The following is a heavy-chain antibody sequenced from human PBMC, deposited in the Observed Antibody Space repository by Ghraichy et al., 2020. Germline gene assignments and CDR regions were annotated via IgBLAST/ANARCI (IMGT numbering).Heavy chain of an antibody. CDR1: GYTLTELS. CDR2: CDPEDGET. Sequence: ASVKVSCKVSGYTLTELSMHWVRQAPGKGLEWMGGCDPEDGETIYAQKFQGRVTMTEDTSTDTAYMELSSLRSEDTAVYYCATDYSSGSDAFDIWGQGTMVTVSS. J-gene: IGHJ3*02. CDR3: ATDYSSGSDAFDI. V-gene: IGHV1-24*01. D-gene: IGHD3-22*01.